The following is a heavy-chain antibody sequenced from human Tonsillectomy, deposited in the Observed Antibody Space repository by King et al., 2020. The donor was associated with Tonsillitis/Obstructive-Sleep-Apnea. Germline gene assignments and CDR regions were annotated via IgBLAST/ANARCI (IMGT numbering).Heavy chain of an antibody. J-gene: IGHJ4*02. V-gene: IGHV3-21*01. D-gene: IGHD4-17*01. CDR3: AREGGYGDYVPFDY. Sequence: VQLVESGGGLVKPGGSLRLSCAASGFTFSSYSMNWVRQAPGKGLEWFSSISSSSSYIYYADSVKGRFTISRDNAKNSLYLQMNSLRAEDTAVYYCAREGGYGDYVPFDYWGQGTLVTVSS. CDR1: GFTFSSYS. CDR2: ISSSSSYI.